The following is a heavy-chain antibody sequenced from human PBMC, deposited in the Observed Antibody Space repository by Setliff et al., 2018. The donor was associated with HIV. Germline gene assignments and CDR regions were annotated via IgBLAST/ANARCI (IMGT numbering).Heavy chain of an antibody. V-gene: IGHV4-61*02. CDR2: IYTSGST. J-gene: IGHJ6*03. Sequence: TLSLTCTVPGGSISSGSYYWSWIRQPAGKGLEWIGRIYTSGSTNYNPSLKSRVTISVDTSKNQFSLKLRSVTAADTAVYYCARETYYYDNPQYYYYYMDVWGKGTTVTV. D-gene: IGHD3-22*01. CDR3: ARETYYYDNPQYYYYYMDV. CDR1: GGSISSGSYY.